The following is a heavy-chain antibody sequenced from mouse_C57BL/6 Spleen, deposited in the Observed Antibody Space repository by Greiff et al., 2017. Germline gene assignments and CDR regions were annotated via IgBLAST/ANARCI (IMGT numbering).Heavy chain of an antibody. CDR3: ARDGWSLYAMDY. J-gene: IGHJ4*01. D-gene: IGHD2-3*01. V-gene: IGHV5-4*01. Sequence: EVKLMESGGGLVKPGGSLKLSCAASGFTFSSYAMSWVRQTPEKRLAWVATISDGGSYTYYPDNVKGRFTISRDNAKNNPYLQMSHLKSEDTAMYYGARDGWSLYAMDYWGQGTSVTVSS. CDR1: GFTFSSYA. CDR2: ISDGGSYT.